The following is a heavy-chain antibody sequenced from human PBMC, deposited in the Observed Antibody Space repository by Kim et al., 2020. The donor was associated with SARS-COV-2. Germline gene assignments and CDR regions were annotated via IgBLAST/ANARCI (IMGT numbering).Heavy chain of an antibody. Sequence: SETLSLTCSVSGASITNDYWGWIRQPPRKPLEWIGYIHDSRGINYNPSLKSRVTISVDTSKSHFSLRLTSVTTADTAVYYCVRGTGWLQETWGLGTLVTVSS. D-gene: IGHD6-19*01. CDR2: IHDSRGI. CDR1: GASITNDY. J-gene: IGHJ5*02. CDR3: VRGTGWLQET. V-gene: IGHV4-59*01.